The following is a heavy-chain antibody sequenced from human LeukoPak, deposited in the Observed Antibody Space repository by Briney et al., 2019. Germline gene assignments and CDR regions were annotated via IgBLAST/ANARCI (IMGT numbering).Heavy chain of an antibody. Sequence: GESLKISCKGSGYSFTSYWIGWVRQMPGKGLEWMGIIYPGDSDTRYSPSFQGQVTISADKSISTAYLQWSSLKASDTAMYYCARHRGLGYHPSQFDPWGQGTLVTVSS. V-gene: IGHV5-51*01. CDR3: ARHRGLGYHPSQFDP. CDR1: GYSFTSYW. CDR2: IYPGDSDT. J-gene: IGHJ5*02. D-gene: IGHD2-2*01.